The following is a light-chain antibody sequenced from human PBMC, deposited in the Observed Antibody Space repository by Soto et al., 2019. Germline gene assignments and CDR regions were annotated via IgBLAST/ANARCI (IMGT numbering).Light chain of an antibody. V-gene: IGLV1-40*01. CDR2: GNN. CDR3: HSYDTSLSGSI. CDR1: SSNIAAGFD. Sequence: QSVLTQPPSVSGAPGQRVTISCTGSSSNIAAGFDVHWYQQLPGTAPKLLIYGNNNRPSGVPDRFSGSESGTSASLAITGLQAEDEADYYCHSYDTSLSGSIFGGGTKLTFL. J-gene: IGLJ2*01.